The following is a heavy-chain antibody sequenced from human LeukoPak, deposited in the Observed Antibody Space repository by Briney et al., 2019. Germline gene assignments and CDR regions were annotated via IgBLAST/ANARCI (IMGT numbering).Heavy chain of an antibody. D-gene: IGHD3-10*01. Sequence: EGCLRGSCAATGFTCNSVWMGWVRQAQGKGLEWVANIKQDGSEKYYVDSVKGRFTISRDNAKNSLYLQMNSLRAEDTAVYYCASKAEYYGSGSYYNYWGQGTLVTVSS. CDR2: IKQDGSEK. V-gene: IGHV3-7*01. CDR1: GFTCNSVW. CDR3: ASKAEYYGSGSYYNY. J-gene: IGHJ4*02.